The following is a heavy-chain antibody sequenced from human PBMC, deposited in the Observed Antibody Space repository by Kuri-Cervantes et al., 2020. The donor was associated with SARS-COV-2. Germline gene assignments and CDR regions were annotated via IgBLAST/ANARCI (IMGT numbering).Heavy chain of an antibody. D-gene: IGHD3-10*01. V-gene: IGHV3-49*03. CDR2: IRSKAYGGTT. CDR3: ARGSPILWFGELKGYLRSYYYYYGMDV. Sequence: GESLKISCTASGFTFGDYAMSWFRQAPGKGLEWVGFIRSKAYGGTTEYAASVKGRFTISRYDSKNIAYLQMNSLKTEDTAVYYCARGSPILWFGELKGYLRSYYYYYGMDVWGQGTTVTVSS. CDR1: GFTFGDYA. J-gene: IGHJ6*02.